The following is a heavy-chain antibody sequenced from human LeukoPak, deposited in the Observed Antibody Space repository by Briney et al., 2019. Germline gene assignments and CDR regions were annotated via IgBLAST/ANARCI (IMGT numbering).Heavy chain of an antibody. J-gene: IGHJ4*02. Sequence: SETLSLTCTGYGGSMNGYYWSWIRQPPRKQLEWIGYVSYSGSINYNPSLKSRVTISVDTSKNQFSLKLSSVSAADTAAYFCAREKSPHSSGWYYFDYWGQGSLVTVSS. D-gene: IGHD6-19*01. V-gene: IGHV4-59*01. CDR1: GGSMNGYY. CDR2: VSYSGSI. CDR3: AREKSPHSSGWYYFDY.